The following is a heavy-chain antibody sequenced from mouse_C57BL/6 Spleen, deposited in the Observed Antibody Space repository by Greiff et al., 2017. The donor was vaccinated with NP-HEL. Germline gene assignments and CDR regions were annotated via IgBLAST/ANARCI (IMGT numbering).Heavy chain of an antibody. CDR2: INPYNGGT. D-gene: IGHD1-1*01. V-gene: IGHV1-19*01. Sequence: EVQLQQSGPVLVKPGASVKMSCKASGYTFTDYYMNWVKQSHGKSLEWIGVINPYNGGTSYNQKFKGKATLTVDKSSSTAYMELNSLTSEDSAVYYCARTLITTVVPLDYWGQGTTLTVSS. CDR3: ARTLITTVVPLDY. CDR1: GYTFTDYY. J-gene: IGHJ2*01.